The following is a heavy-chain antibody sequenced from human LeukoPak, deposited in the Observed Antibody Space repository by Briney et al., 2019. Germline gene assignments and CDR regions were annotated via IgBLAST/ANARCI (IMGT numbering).Heavy chain of an antibody. V-gene: IGHV3-7*01. J-gene: IGHJ4*02. CDR3: TRDRSRAEDD. D-gene: IGHD1-14*01. CDR1: GFTFSGHW. Sequence: TGGSLRLSCAASGFTFSGHWMSWLRQAPGKGLEWVANINQGGSDKYYVAPVKGRFTISRDNGNNLLYLQMNSLRGGDTAVYYCTRDRSRAEDDWGEGTLVTVSS. CDR2: INQGGSDK.